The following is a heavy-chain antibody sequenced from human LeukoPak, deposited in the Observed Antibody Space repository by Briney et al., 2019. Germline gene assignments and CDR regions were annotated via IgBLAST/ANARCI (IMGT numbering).Heavy chain of an antibody. CDR2: IYYSGST. CDR3: ARDTLYYYGSGSYYKRRGRGNNWFDP. J-gene: IGHJ5*02. Sequence: SETLSLTCTVSGGSISSTSYYWGWIRQPPGKGLEWIGSIYYSGSTYYNPSLKSRVTISVDTSKNQFSLKLSSVTAADTAVYYCARDTLYYYGSGSYYKRRGRGNNWFDPWGQGTLVTVSS. CDR1: GGSISSTSYY. V-gene: IGHV4-39*07. D-gene: IGHD3-10*01.